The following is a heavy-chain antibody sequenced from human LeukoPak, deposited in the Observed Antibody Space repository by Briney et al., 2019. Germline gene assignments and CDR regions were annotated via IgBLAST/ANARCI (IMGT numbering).Heavy chain of an antibody. D-gene: IGHD2-2*02. V-gene: IGHV4-38-2*02. Sequence: SEPLSLTCTVSGYSISSGYYWGWIRQPPGKGLEGNGSIYHSGSTYYNPSLKSRVTISVDTSKTQFSLKLSSVTAADTAVYYCARRGDCSSTSCYTGGYYYYYMDVWSKGTTVTVSS. CDR1: GYSISSGYY. CDR3: ARRGDCSSTSCYTGGYYYYYMDV. J-gene: IGHJ6*03. CDR2: IYHSGST.